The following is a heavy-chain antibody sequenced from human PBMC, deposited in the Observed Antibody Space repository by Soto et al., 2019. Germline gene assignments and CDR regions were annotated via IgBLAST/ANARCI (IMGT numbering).Heavy chain of an antibody. V-gene: IGHV3-23*01. Sequence: GSLLLSCAASGFTFGNYAMSGVRQAPEKGLEWVSAISGSGGSTYYADSVKGRFTVSRDNSKYTLYLQMNTLRDDDTAVYYCAKGGEFIAVAGTVVWGQGTLVTVS. D-gene: IGHD6-19*01. CDR3: AKGGEFIAVAGTVV. CDR1: GFTFGNYA. CDR2: ISGSGGST. J-gene: IGHJ4*02.